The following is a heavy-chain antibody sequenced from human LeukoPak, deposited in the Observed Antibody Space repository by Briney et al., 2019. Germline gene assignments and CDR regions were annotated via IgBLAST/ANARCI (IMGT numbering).Heavy chain of an antibody. Sequence: GWSLRLSCAASGFTFSDYYMSWIRQAPGNGLEWVSYISSSGSTIYYADSVKGRFTISKDNAKDSLYLQMNSLRGEDTAVYYCARDRWAAAASFDYWGQGTLVTVCS. J-gene: IGHJ4*02. CDR1: GFTFSDYY. CDR2: ISSSGSTI. D-gene: IGHD6-13*01. CDR3: ARDRWAAAASFDY. V-gene: IGHV3-11*04.